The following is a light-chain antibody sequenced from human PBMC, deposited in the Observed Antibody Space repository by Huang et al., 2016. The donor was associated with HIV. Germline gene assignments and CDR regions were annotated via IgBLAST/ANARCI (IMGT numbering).Light chain of an antibody. J-gene: IGKJ2*01. CDR1: QSVSNY. CDR2: DAS. CDR3: QQRSNWPPFT. Sequence: EIVLTQSPATLSLSPGERATLSCRASQSVSNYLAWYQQKPGHSPRLLLYDASKRATDIPARFSGSGSGTDFTLTISSLEPEDFGFYYCQQRSNWPPFTFGQGTKLEI. V-gene: IGKV3-11*01.